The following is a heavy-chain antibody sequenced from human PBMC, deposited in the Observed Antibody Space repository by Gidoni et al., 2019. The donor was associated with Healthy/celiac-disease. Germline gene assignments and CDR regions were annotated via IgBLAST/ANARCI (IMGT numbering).Heavy chain of an antibody. J-gene: IGHJ3*02. CDR1: GGSIRSSSYS. CDR2: IYYSGST. Sequence: QLQLQESGPGLVKPSETLSLTCTVYGGSIRSSSYSWGWIRQPPGKGLEWIGSIYYSGSTYYNPSLKSRVTISVDTSKNQFSLKLSSVTAADTAVYYCASASITMIVVFITLGDAFDIWGQGTMVTVSS. D-gene: IGHD3-22*01. CDR3: ASASITMIVVFITLGDAFDI. V-gene: IGHV4-39*01.